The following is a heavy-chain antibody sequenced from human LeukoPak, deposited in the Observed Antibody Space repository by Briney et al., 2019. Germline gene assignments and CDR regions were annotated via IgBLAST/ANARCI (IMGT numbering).Heavy chain of an antibody. CDR1: GFTFSSYT. D-gene: IGHD3-22*01. CDR3: ASGFPSDY. CDR2: VSGSGGNI. J-gene: IGHJ4*02. V-gene: IGHV3-23*01. Sequence: PGGSLRLSCAASGFTFSSYTMSWVRQAPGKGLEWVSGVSGSGGNIHYADSVKGRFTISRDNSKNSLYLQMNSLRAEDTAVYYCASGFPSDYWGQGTLVTVSS.